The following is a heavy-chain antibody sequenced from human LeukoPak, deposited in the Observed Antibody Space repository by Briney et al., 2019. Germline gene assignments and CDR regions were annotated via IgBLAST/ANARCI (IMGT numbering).Heavy chain of an antibody. V-gene: IGHV1-24*01. CDR1: GYTLTELS. J-gene: IGHJ4*02. Sequence: ASVKVSCKVSGYTLTELSMHWVRQAPGKGLEWVGGFDPEDGETIYAQKFQGRVTMTEDTSTDTAYMELSSLRSEDTAVYYCATFGYCTNGVCSTLDYWGQGTLVTVSS. CDR2: FDPEDGET. CDR3: ATFGYCTNGVCSTLDY. D-gene: IGHD2-8*01.